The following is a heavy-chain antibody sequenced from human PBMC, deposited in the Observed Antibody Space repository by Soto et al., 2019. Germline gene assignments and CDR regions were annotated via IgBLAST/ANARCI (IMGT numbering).Heavy chain of an antibody. D-gene: IGHD1-7*01. CDR3: ARKLELRGSYYYYYDMDV. V-gene: IGHV1-2*02. J-gene: IGHJ6*02. Sequence: ASVKVSCKASGFTFTDYYMHWVRQAPGQGLEWMGWINPNSGGTNYAQKFQGRVTMTRDTSISTAYMELSRLRSDDTAVYYCARKLELRGSYYYYYDMDVWGQGTTVTVSS. CDR2: INPNSGGT. CDR1: GFTFTDYY.